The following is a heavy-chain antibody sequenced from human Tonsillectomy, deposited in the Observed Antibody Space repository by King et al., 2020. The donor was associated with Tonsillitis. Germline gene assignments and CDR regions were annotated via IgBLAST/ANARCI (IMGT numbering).Heavy chain of an antibody. CDR3: ASGIRGVAW. J-gene: IGHJ4*02. D-gene: IGHD2-21*02. CDR2: INTYNGNT. Sequence: QLVQSGGEVKKPGASVKVSCKPSGYTFTNYGISWVRQAPGQGPEWMGWINTYNGNTNYAEKFQGRVTMTTDTATGTAYMDLRSLRSDDTAVYFCASGIRGVAWWGQGTPVTVSS. V-gene: IGHV1-18*01. CDR1: GYTFTNYG.